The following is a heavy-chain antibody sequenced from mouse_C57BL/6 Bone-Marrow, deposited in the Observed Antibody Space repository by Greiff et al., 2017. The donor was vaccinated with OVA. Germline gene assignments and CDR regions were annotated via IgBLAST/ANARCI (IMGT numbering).Heavy chain of an antibody. D-gene: IGHD1-1*01. CDR2: ISNGGGST. Sequence: EVQLVESGGGLVQPGGSLKLSCAASGFTFSDYYMYWVRQTPEKRLEWVAYISNGGGSTYYPDNVKGRFTISRDNAKNTLYLQMSRLKSEDTAMYYCARHYYYYAMEYWGQGTSVTVSS. J-gene: IGHJ4*01. V-gene: IGHV5-12*01. CDR1: GFTFSDYY. CDR3: ARHYYYYAMEY.